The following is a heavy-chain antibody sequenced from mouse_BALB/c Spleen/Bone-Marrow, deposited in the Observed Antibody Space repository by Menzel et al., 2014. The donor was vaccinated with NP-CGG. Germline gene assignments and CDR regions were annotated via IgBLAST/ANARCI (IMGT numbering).Heavy chain of an antibody. CDR2: IDPANGNT. CDR1: GFNIKDTY. J-gene: IGHJ4*01. CDR3: ARWEYYAMDY. V-gene: IGHV14-3*02. D-gene: IGHD4-1*01. Sequence: VQLKQSGGELVKPGASVKLSCTASGFNIKDTYMHWVKQRPEQGLEWIGRIDPANGNTKYDPKFQGKATITADTSSNTAYLQLSSLTSEDTAVYYCARWEYYAMDYWGQGTSVTVSS.